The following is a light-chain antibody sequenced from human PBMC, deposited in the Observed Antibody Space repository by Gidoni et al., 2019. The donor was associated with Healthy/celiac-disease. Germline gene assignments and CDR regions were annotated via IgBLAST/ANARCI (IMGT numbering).Light chain of an antibody. V-gene: IGLV3-1*01. CDR1: KVGENY. CDR3: QAWDSSTHVV. Sequence: SYELTQPPPVSVPPGKTASITGPGDKVGENYACWYQQKPGPPPVLVIYQDRKRPSGIPERFSCSNSGNTATLTISGTQAMDEADYYGQAWDSSTHVVFGGGTKLTVL. CDR2: QDR. J-gene: IGLJ2*01.